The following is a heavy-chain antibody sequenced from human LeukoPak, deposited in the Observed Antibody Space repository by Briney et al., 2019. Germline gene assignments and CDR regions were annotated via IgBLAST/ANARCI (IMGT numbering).Heavy chain of an antibody. V-gene: IGHV1-3*04. D-gene: IGHD2-15*01. Sequence: ASVKVSCKTSGYTFTRNAVHWVRQAPGQRLEWMGYIYTHNGDTKYSQKFQGRVTLTRDTSASTVYVELSSLTSEDTAVYYCGRGGSSGVDYWGQGTLDTVSS. CDR1: GYTFTRNA. J-gene: IGHJ4*02. CDR3: GRGGSSGVDY. CDR2: IYTHNGDT.